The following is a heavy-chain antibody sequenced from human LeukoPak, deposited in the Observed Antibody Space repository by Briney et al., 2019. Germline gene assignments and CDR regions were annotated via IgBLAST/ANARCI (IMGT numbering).Heavy chain of an antibody. J-gene: IGHJ6*02. CDR2: INAGNGNI. CDR1: GHTSTTYA. CDR3: ARGYCSSISCYMDV. Sequence: GASVKVSCKASGHTSTTYAIHWVRQAPGQGLEWMGWINAGNGNIKYSQKLQGRVTITGDTSASTAYMELSSLRSEDTAVYYCARGYCSSISCYMDVWGQGTTVT. V-gene: IGHV1-3*01. D-gene: IGHD2-2*01.